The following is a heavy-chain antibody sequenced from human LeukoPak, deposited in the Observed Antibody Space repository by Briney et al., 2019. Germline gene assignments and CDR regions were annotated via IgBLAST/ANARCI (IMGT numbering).Heavy chain of an antibody. J-gene: IGHJ1*01. Sequence: SETLSLTCTVSGYSISSGYYWGWIRQPPGKGLEWIGSIYHSGSTYYNPSLKSRVTISVDTSKNQFSLKLSSVTAADTAVYYCAAIAAARKYFQHWGQGTLVTVSS. CDR3: AAIAAARKYFQH. V-gene: IGHV4-38-2*02. D-gene: IGHD6-13*01. CDR2: IYHSGST. CDR1: GYSISSGYY.